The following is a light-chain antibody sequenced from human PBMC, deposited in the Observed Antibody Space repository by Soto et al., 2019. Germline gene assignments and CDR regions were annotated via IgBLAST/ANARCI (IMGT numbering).Light chain of an antibody. CDR3: KQSYSTLFT. V-gene: IGKV1-39*01. Sequence: DIQMTQSPSSLSASVGDRVTITCRASQSISSYLNWYQQKPGKAPKLLIYAASSLQSGVPSRFSGSGSGTDFTLTISSLQPEYFATYYCKQSYSTLFTFGPGTKVDIK. J-gene: IGKJ3*01. CDR1: QSISSY. CDR2: AAS.